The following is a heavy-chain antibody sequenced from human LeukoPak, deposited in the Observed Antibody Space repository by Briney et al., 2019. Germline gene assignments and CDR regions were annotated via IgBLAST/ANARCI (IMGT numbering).Heavy chain of an antibody. CDR1: GGSISSYY. CDR3: AATVARNRGPRVDY. J-gene: IGHJ4*02. CDR2: IYYSGST. D-gene: IGHD4-11*01. V-gene: IGHV4-4*07. Sequence: PSETLSLTCTVSGGSISSYYWSWIRQPAGKGLEWIGRIYYSGSTNYNPSLKSRVTISVDTSKNQFSLKLSSVTAADTAVYYCAATVARNRGPRVDYWGQGTLVTVSS.